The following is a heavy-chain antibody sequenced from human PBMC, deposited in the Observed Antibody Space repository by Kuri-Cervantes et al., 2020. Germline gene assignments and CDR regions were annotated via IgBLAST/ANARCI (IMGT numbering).Heavy chain of an antibody. CDR3: AKDQSGH. V-gene: IGHV3-9*01. CDR1: GFTFDDYA. CDR2: ISWNSGSI. J-gene: IGHJ4*02. Sequence: SLKISCAASGFTFDDYAMHWVRQAPGKGLEWVSGISWNSGSIGYADSVKGRFTISRDNSKNTLYLQMNSLRAEDTAVYYCAKDQSGHWGQGTLVTVSS.